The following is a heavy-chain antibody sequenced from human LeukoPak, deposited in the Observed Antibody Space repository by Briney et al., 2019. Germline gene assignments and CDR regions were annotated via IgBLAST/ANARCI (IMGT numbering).Heavy chain of an antibody. Sequence: SETLSLTCAVYGGSFSGYYWSWIRQPPGKGLVWIGEINHSGSTNYNPSLKSRVTISVDTSKNQFSLKLSSVTAADTAVYYCASHPRYYDSSGCFDYWGQGTLVTVSS. V-gene: IGHV4-34*01. D-gene: IGHD3-22*01. CDR1: GGSFSGYY. J-gene: IGHJ4*02. CDR2: INHSGST. CDR3: ASHPRYYDSSGCFDY.